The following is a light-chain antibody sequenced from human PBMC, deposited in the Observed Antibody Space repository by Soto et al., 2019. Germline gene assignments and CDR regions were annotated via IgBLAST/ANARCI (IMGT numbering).Light chain of an antibody. V-gene: IGLV2-11*01. J-gene: IGLJ3*02. Sequence: QSALTQPRSVSGSPGQSVTISCTGTSSDVGGYNYVSWYQQHPDKAPKLMISDVNKRPSGVPDRFSGSKSGNPASLTISGLQAEDEADYYGCSYAGTYTWVFGGGTKLTVL. CDR1: SSDVGGYNY. CDR2: DVN. CDR3: CSYAGTYTWV.